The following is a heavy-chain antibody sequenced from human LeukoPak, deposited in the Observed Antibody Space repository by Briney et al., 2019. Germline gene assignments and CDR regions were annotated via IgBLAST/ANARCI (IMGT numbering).Heavy chain of an antibody. CDR1: GGSFSGYY. CDR3: ARGYSSYLFDY. D-gene: IGHD6-6*01. Sequence: SETLSLTCAVYGGSFSGYYWSWIRQPPGKGLEWIGEINHSGSTNYNPSLKSRVTISVDTSKNQFSLKLSSVTAADTAVYYCARGYSSYLFDYWGQGTLVTVSS. CDR2: INHSGST. J-gene: IGHJ4*02. V-gene: IGHV4-34*01.